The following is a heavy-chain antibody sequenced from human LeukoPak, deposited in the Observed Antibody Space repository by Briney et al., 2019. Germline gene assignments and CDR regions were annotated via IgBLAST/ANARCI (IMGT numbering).Heavy chain of an antibody. V-gene: IGHV3-15*04. CDR3: ARDFAGTAVTINNMDV. CDR2: IESKTDGGTT. J-gene: IGHJ6*03. Sequence: GGSHRLSCAASGFSFSDAWMSWVRQIPGKGLEWVGRIESKTDGGTTDYAAPVKGRFTISRDNAKNSLYLQMNSLRAEDTAVYYCARDFAGTAVTINNMDVWGKGTTVTISS. D-gene: IGHD1-1*01. CDR1: GFSFSDAW.